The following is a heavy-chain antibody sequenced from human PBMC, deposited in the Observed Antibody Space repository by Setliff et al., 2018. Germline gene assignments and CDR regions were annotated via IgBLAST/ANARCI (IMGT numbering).Heavy chain of an antibody. Sequence: SETLSLTCNVSGGSISSRTYYWGWIRQPAGKGLEWIGHIYTSWSTNYNPSLKSRVTMSVDTTKNQFSLKLTSVTAADTAVYYCARMSGFLYIDVWGKGTTVTVSS. CDR1: GGSISSRTYY. J-gene: IGHJ6*03. CDR2: IYTSWST. D-gene: IGHD3-3*01. V-gene: IGHV4-61*09. CDR3: ARMSGFLYIDV.